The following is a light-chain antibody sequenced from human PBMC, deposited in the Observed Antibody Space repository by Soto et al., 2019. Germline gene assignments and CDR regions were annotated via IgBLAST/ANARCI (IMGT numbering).Light chain of an antibody. V-gene: IGLV1-47*01. J-gene: IGLJ3*02. CDR1: RSNIGSNY. CDR3: AAWDDSLSGWV. CDR2: RNK. Sequence: QSVLTQPPSASGTPGQRVTISCSGTRSNIGSNYVYWYQQLPGTAPKLVIYRNKERSSGVPDRFSGSKSGTSASLAISGLRSEDEADYYCAAWDDSLSGWVFGGGTKVTVL.